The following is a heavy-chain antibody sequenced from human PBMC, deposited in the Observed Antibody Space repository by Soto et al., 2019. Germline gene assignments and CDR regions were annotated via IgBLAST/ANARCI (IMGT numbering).Heavy chain of an antibody. CDR3: ARNTYYDFWSGYYTGNYYYHGMDV. CDR1: GGTFSSYA. J-gene: IGHJ6*02. CDR2: IIPIFGTA. D-gene: IGHD3-3*01. Sequence: ASVKVSCKASGGTFSSYAISWVRQAPGQGLEWMGGIIPIFGTANYAQKFQGRVTITADESTSTAYMELSSLRSEDTAVYYCARNTYYDFWSGYYTGNYYYHGMDVWGQGTTVTVSS. V-gene: IGHV1-69*13.